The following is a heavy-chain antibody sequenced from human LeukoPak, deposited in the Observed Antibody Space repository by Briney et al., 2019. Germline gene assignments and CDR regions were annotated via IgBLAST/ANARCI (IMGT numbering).Heavy chain of an antibody. D-gene: IGHD5-18*01. Sequence: GRSLRLSCAASGFTFSSYGMHWVRQAPGKGLEWVAVISYDGSNKYYADSVKGRFTISRDNPKNTLYLQMNSLRAEDTAVYYCAKTRGYSYGHGFDYWGQGTLVTVSS. CDR3: AKTRGYSYGHGFDY. J-gene: IGHJ4*02. CDR1: GFTFSSYG. CDR2: ISYDGSNK. V-gene: IGHV3-30*18.